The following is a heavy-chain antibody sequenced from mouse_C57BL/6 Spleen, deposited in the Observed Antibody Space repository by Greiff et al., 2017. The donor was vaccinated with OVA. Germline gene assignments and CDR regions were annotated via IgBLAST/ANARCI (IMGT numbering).Heavy chain of an antibody. J-gene: IGHJ4*01. CDR2: VYPRSGHT. D-gene: IGHD2-2*01. CDR3: ARSRGYAEYYAMDY. Sequence: QVQLKQSGAELARPGASVKLSCKASGYTFTSYGISWVKQRTGKGLEWIGEVYPRSGHTYYNEKFKGKATLTAEKSSSTAYMELRSLTSEDSAVYFCARSRGYAEYYAMDYWGQGTSVTVSS. CDR1: GYTFTSYG. V-gene: IGHV1-81*01.